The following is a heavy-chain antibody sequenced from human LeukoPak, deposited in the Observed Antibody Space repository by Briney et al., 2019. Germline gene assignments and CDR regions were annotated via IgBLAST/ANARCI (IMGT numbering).Heavy chain of an antibody. CDR3: ARGRAVAEY. CDR2: INTSGST. Sequence: SETLSLTCTVSGGSISNYYWSWIRQPAGKGLEWIGRINTSGSTNYNPSLKSRVTMSADTSKNQFSLQLSSVTATDTAVYYCARGRAVAEYWGQGTLITVSS. V-gene: IGHV4-4*07. D-gene: IGHD6-19*01. J-gene: IGHJ4*02. CDR1: GGSISNYY.